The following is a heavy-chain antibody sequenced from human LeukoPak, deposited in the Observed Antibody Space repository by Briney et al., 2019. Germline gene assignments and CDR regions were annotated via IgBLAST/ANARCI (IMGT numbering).Heavy chain of an antibody. CDR3: ARDRDSSGWYNGFQH. CDR2: INPSGGST. CDR1: GYTFTSYY. J-gene: IGHJ1*01. D-gene: IGHD6-19*01. V-gene: IGHV1-46*01. Sequence: ASVKVSCKATGYTFTSYYMHWVRQAPGQGLEWMGIINPSGGSTSYAQKFQGRVTMTRDTSTSTVYMELSSLRSEDTAVYYCARDRDSSGWYNGFQHWGQGTLVTVSS.